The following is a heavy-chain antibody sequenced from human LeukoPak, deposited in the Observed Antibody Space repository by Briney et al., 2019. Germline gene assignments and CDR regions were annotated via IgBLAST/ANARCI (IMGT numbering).Heavy chain of an antibody. CDR2: ISAYNGNT. V-gene: IGHV1-18*01. Sequence: ASVKVSCKASGYTFTSYGISWVRQAPGQGLEWMGWISAYNGNTNYAQKLQGRVTMTTDTSTSTAYMELRSLRSDDTAVYYCARVGQTYYDFWSGHHYYMDVWGKGTTVTVSS. CDR3: ARVGQTYYDFWSGHHYYMDV. D-gene: IGHD3-3*01. CDR1: GYTFTSYG. J-gene: IGHJ6*03.